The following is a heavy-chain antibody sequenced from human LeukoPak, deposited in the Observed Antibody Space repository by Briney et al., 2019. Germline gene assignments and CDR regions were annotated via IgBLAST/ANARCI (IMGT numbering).Heavy chain of an antibody. J-gene: IGHJ4*02. CDR2: IRSRSYGGTK. V-gene: IGHV3-49*04. CDR1: EFTFGDYA. CDR3: TRDHGYGYYYFEN. Sequence: PGGSLRLYCRGSEFTFGDYALNWVRQAPGKGLEWIGFIRSRSYGGTKKYAASLKGRFTISRDDSKNIAYLEVNSLKTEDTAVYFCTRDHGYGYYYFENWGQGTLVTVS. D-gene: IGHD5-18*01.